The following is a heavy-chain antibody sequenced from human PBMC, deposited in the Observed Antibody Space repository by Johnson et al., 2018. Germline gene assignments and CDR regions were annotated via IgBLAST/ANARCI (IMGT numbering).Heavy chain of an antibody. Sequence: VQLVESGAEVKKPGESLKISCKGSGYSFTSYWIGWVRQMPGKGLEWMGIIYPGDSDTRYSPSFQGQVTISADKSISTASLQGSSRKASDPAMYYCARHRSNHGPYDGMDVGGQGATVTV. CDR3: ARHRSNHGPYDGMDV. V-gene: IGHV5-51*01. J-gene: IGHJ6*02. D-gene: IGHD4-11*01. CDR2: IYPGDSDT. CDR1: GYSFTSYW.